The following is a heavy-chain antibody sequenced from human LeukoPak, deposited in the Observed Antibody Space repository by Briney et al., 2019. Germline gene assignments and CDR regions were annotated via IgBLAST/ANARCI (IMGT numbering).Heavy chain of an antibody. CDR1: GYTFTSYG. J-gene: IGHJ4*02. D-gene: IGHD1-26*01. Sequence: ASVKVSCKASGYTFTSYGISWVRQAPGQGLEWMGWISAYNGNTNYAQKLQGRVTMTTDTSTSTAYMELRSLRSDDTAVYHCARFIVGATIISDFDYWGQGTLVTVSS. CDR2: ISAYNGNT. V-gene: IGHV1-18*01. CDR3: ARFIVGATIISDFDY.